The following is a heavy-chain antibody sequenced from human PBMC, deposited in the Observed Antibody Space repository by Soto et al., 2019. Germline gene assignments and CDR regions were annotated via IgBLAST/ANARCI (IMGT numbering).Heavy chain of an antibody. D-gene: IGHD5-12*01. J-gene: IGHJ4*02. CDR1: GGSISSGGYS. CDR3: AAGGGLPRYY. Sequence: QLQLQESGSGLVKPSQTLSLTCAVSGGSISSGGYSWSWIRQPPGKGLEWIGYIYHSGSTYYNPSLKIPVTISVDRSKNQLSLKLSCVTAADTAVYYCAAGGGLPRYYWGQGTLVTVSS. CDR2: IYHSGST. V-gene: IGHV4-30-2*01.